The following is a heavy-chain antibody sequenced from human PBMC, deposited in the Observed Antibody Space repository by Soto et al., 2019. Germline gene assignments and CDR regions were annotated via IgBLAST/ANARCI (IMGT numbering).Heavy chain of an antibody. J-gene: IGHJ4*02. CDR1: GFTFSSYA. D-gene: IGHD6-6*01. V-gene: IGHV3-23*01. CDR3: AHHQRTTARQLGYFDY. Sequence: GGSLRLSCAASGFTFSSYAMSWVRQAPGKGLEWVSGVGGTGPGTYYADSVKGRFTVSRDNSRSTLYLEMNSLREEDTAVYYCAHHQRTTARQLGYFDYWGQGAPVTVSS. CDR2: VGGTGPGT.